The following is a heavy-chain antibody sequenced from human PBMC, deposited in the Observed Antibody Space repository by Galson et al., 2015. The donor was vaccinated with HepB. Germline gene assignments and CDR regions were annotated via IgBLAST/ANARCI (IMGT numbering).Heavy chain of an antibody. CDR2: IDPSDSYT. J-gene: IGHJ3*02. V-gene: IGHV5-10-1*01. Sequence: QSGAEVKKPGESLKISCKGSGYSFTSYWIGWVRQMPGKGLEWMGRIDPSDSYTNYSPSFQGHVTVSADKSISTAYLQWSSLKASDTAMYYCARPYCSGGSCYSDAFDIWGQGTMVTVSS. D-gene: IGHD2-15*01. CDR1: GYSFTSYW. CDR3: ARPYCSGGSCYSDAFDI.